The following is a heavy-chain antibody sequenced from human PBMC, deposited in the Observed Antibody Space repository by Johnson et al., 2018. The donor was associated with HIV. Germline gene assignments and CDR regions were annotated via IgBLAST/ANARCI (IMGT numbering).Heavy chain of an antibody. CDR1: HFTFGAYA. V-gene: IGHV3-30-3*01. CDR2: ASYDGDNK. Sequence: QVQLVESGGGVVQPGKSLRLSCAASHFTFGAYAIHWVRLAPGKGLEWVAVASYDGDNKYYADSVNGRLTISKDNSKDTPYMEMNNLRLEDTAVYYCARGAAVSGTLVDPFDIWGRGTMVTVSS. J-gene: IGHJ3*02. CDR3: ARGAAVSGTLVDPFDI. D-gene: IGHD1-26*01.